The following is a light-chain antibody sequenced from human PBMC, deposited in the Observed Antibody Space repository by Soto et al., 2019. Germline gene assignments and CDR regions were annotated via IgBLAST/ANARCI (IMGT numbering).Light chain of an antibody. CDR1: QSITVY. CDR3: QQSYNSPPIT. Sequence: DIQMTQSPSSLSASVGDSVTITCRASQSITVYLNWYQQKAGQAPKLLIYPASSLQSGVPSRFRGGGSRTEFTLNISSLQPDDFSTYYCQQSYNSPPITFGGGTRL. CDR2: PAS. V-gene: IGKV1-39*01. J-gene: IGKJ4*01.